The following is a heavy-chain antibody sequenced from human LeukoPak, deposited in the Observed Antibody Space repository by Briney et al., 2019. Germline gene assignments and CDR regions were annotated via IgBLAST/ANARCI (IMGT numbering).Heavy chain of an antibody. D-gene: IGHD2-21*01. CDR2: INQNGSEK. V-gene: IGHV3-7*01. CDR3: ARDCGGDDDY. Sequence: GGSLRLSCAASGSTFNTYWMTWVRQAPGRGLEWVANINQNGSEKYYVDSVKGRFTISRDNAKNSLYLQMNSLRAEDTAVYYCARDCGGDDDYWGQGTLVTVSS. J-gene: IGHJ4*02. CDR1: GSTFNTYW.